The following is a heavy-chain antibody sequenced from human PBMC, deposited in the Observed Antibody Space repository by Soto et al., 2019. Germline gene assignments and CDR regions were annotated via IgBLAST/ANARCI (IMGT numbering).Heavy chain of an antibody. Sequence: QVQLQESGPGLVKPSGTLSLTCTVSGGSISGYYWTWIRQPAGKGLEYIGRIHSSGSTNLRPSLKSRVAMSVDTSQNQFSLKLTSMTAADTAVYYCARVQHSSGSYRWFDPWGQGTLVTVSS. V-gene: IGHV4-4*07. CDR1: GGSISGYY. CDR2: IHSSGST. J-gene: IGHJ5*02. D-gene: IGHD6-19*01. CDR3: ARVQHSSGSYRWFDP.